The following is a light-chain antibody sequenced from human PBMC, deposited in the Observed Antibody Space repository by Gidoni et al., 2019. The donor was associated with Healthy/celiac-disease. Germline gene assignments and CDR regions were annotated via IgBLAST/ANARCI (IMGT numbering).Light chain of an antibody. CDR1: QSISSW. V-gene: IGKV1-5*03. J-gene: IGKJ2*01. CDR3: QQYNSYPVT. Sequence: IQLTPSPSTLSASVGDRVTITCRASQSISSWLDWYQQKPGKAPKLLIYKASSLESGVPSRFSGSGSGTEFTLTISSLQPDDFATYYCQQYNSYPVTFGQGTKLEIK. CDR2: KAS.